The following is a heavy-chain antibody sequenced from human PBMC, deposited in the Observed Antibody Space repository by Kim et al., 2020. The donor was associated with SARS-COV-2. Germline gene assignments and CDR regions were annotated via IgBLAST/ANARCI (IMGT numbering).Heavy chain of an antibody. D-gene: IGHD3-10*01. CDR1: GFTFSSYE. J-gene: IGHJ6*02. V-gene: IGHV3-48*03. Sequence: GGSLRLSCAASGFTFSSYEMNWVRQAPGKGLEWVSYISSSGSTIYYADSVKGRFTISRDNAKNSLYLQMNSLRAEDTAVYYCAGFGEVVYYYYGMDVWGQGTTVTVSS. CDR2: ISSSGSTI. CDR3: AGFGEVVYYYYGMDV.